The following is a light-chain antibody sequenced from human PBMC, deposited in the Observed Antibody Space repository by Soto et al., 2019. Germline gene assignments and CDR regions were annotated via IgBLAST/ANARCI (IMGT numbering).Light chain of an antibody. V-gene: IGKV1-39*01. CDR1: QTVNNY. Sequence: IQMTQSPSSLSASIGDRVTITCRASQTVNNYLTWYQQKPGKAPKLLIYAASNLHSGVPARFSGRGSGTNFTLSLNSLQPEDFATYYCQQGYSKPWTFGQGTKVDIK. J-gene: IGKJ1*01. CDR3: QQGYSKPWT. CDR2: AAS.